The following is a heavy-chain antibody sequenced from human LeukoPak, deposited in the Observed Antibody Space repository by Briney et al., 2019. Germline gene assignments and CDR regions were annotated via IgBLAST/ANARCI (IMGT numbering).Heavy chain of an antibody. J-gene: IGHJ4*02. CDR2: ISSSGGTT. CDR1: GFTFSSYA. V-gene: IGHV3-23*01. Sequence: PGRSLRLSCAASGFTFSSYAMSWVRQAPGKGLEWVSAISSSGGTTYYADSVKGRFTISRDNSKNTLYLQMDSLRAEDTALYYCAGGSRTYGDYDYWGQGTLVTVSS. CDR3: AGGSRTYGDYDY. D-gene: IGHD4-17*01.